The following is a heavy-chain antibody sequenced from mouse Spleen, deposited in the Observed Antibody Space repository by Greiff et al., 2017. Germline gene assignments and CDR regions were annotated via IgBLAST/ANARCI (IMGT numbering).Heavy chain of an antibody. V-gene: IGHV3-6*01. D-gene: IGHD2-10*02. CDR3: ARVGVWYYFDY. CDR1: GYSITSGYY. CDR2: ISYDGSN. J-gene: IGHJ2*01. Sequence: ESGPGLVKPSQSLSLTCSVTGYSITSGYYWNWIRQFPGNKLEWMGYISYDGSNNYNPSLKNRISITRDTSKNQFFLKLNSVTTEDTATYYCARVGVWYYFDYWGQGTTLTVSS.